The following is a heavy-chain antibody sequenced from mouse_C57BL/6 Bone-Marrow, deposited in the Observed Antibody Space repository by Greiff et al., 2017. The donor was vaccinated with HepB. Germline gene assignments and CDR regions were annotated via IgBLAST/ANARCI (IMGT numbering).Heavy chain of an antibody. V-gene: IGHV1-39*01. CDR1: GYSFTDYN. CDR3: ANYYGRSYDWYFDV. D-gene: IGHD1-1*01. CDR2: INPNYGTT. J-gene: IGHJ1*03. Sequence: VQLQQSGPELVKPGASVKISCKASGYSFTDYNMNWVKQSNGKSLEWIGVINPNYGTTSYNQKFKGKATLTVDQSSSTAYMQLNSLTSEDSAVYYCANYYGRSYDWYFDVWGTGTTVTVAS.